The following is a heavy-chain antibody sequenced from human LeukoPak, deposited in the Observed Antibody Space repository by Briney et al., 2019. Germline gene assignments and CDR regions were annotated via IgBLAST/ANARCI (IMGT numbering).Heavy chain of an antibody. CDR2: TSYDDTKE. J-gene: IGHJ4*02. CDR1: GFIFYDFA. V-gene: IGHV3-30*14. D-gene: IGHD3-22*01. CDR3: ARDAEDSSGYYHY. Sequence: GGSLRLSCAASGFIFYDFALHWVRQAPGKGLEWVTVTSYDDTKEYYTDSVKSRFTISRDNSKNTLYLQMNSLRPEDTAVYYCARDAEDSSGYYHYWGQGTLVTVSS.